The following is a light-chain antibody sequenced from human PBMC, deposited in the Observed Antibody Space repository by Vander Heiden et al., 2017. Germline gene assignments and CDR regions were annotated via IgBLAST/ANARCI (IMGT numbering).Light chain of an antibody. J-gene: IGLJ3*02. CDR1: SSDVGSYNL. CDR2: EVS. V-gene: IGLV2-23*02. CDR3: CSYAGSSTWV. Sequence: QSALTQPASVSGSPGQSIHISCTGTSSDVGSYNLVSWYQQHPGKAPKLMIYEVSKRPSGVSNRFSGSKSGNTASLTISGLQAEDEADYYCCSYAGSSTWVFGGGTKLTVL.